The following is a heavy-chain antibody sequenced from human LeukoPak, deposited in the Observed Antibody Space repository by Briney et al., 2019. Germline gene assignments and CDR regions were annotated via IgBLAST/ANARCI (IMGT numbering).Heavy chain of an antibody. J-gene: IGHJ5*02. CDR1: GFTVSSNY. D-gene: IGHD3-22*01. Sequence: PGGSLRLSCATSGFTVSSNYMSWVRQAPGKGLEWVSVNYSGGSPYYADCVKGRFTIPRDNSKNTLYLQMNSLKAEDTAVYYCARVTHYYDRSGYPNWFDPWGQGTLVTVSS. CDR3: ARVTHYYDRSGYPNWFDP. CDR2: NYSGGSP. V-gene: IGHV3-53*01.